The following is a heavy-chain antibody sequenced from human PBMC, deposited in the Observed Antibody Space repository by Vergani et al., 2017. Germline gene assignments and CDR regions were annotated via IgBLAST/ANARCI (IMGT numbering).Heavy chain of an antibody. CDR1: GYTFSNYY. CDR3: ARGEYGILTGYRY. V-gene: IGHV1-46*03. D-gene: IGHD3-9*01. CDR2: INPSGGHT. Sequence: QVQVVQSGAEVKKSGASVKVSCKTSGYTFSNYYMHWVRQAPGQGLEWMGIINPSGGHTNYAQKFQGRVTMTRDTSTGTVYMELSSLRSEDTAIYYCARGEYGILTGYRYWGQGTLVTVSA. J-gene: IGHJ4*02.